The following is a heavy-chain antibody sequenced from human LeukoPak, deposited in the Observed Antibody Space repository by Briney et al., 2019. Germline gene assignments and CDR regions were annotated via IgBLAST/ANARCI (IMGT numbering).Heavy chain of an antibody. V-gene: IGHV4-4*07. CDR3: ARGGIYFSH. Sequence: SETLSLTCTVSGGSISNYYWTWIRQPAGEGLEWIGRISNSGSSNHDPSLKSRVTMSVDASKNQFSLKLSSVTAADTAVYYCARGGIYFSHWGQGTLVTVSS. J-gene: IGHJ4*02. D-gene: IGHD2/OR15-2a*01. CDR1: GGSISNYY. CDR2: ISNSGSS.